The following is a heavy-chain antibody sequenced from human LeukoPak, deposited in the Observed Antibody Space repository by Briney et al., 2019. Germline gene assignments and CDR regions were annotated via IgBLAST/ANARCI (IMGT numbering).Heavy chain of an antibody. CDR2: FYYSGST. J-gene: IGHJ4*02. Sequence: TSETLSLTCTVSGGSISTSSYYWGWIRQPPGKGLEWIGSFYYSGSTYYNPSLKSRVTMSVDTSKNQFSLKLSSVTAADTAVYYCARVRYYDSSGYYVYYFDYWDQGTLVTVSS. CDR3: ARVRYYDSSGYYVYYFDY. V-gene: IGHV4-39*01. D-gene: IGHD3-22*01. CDR1: GGSISTSSYY.